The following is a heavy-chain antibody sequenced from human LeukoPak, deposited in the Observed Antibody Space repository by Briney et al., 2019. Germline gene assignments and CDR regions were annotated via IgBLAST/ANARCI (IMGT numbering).Heavy chain of an antibody. Sequence: ASVKVSCKASGYTFTSYAMNWVRQAPGQGLEGMGWINTNTGNPTYAHGFTGRFVFSLDTSVSMAYLQISSLKAEDTAVYYCARVHDFWSGSHFDYWGQGTLVTVSS. D-gene: IGHD3-3*01. CDR2: INTNTGNP. J-gene: IGHJ4*02. CDR1: GYTFTSYA. CDR3: ARVHDFWSGSHFDY. V-gene: IGHV7-4-1*04.